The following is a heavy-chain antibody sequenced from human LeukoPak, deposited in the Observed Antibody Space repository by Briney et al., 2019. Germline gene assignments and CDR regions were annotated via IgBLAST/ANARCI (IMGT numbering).Heavy chain of an antibody. D-gene: IGHD3-3*01. CDR1: GFTFSSYS. V-gene: IGHV3-53*01. CDR2: IYSDGRT. J-gene: IGHJ4*02. Sequence: GGSLRLSCAASGFTFSSYSMNWVRQAPGKGLEWVSLIYSDGRTFYPDSVKGRFTISRDNSKNTLYLQMSSLGAEDTAVYYCTSSQDFWSGYFLYWGQGSLVTVSS. CDR3: TSSQDFWSGYFLY.